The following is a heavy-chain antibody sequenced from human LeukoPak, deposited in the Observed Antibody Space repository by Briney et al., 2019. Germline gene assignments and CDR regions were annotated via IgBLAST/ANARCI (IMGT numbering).Heavy chain of an antibody. V-gene: IGHV1-8*01. CDR3: ARGYRTGNYYYYGMDV. CDR1: GYTFTNYD. Sequence: VASVKVSCKTSGYTFTNYDINWVRQATGQGLEWMGWMNPNSGNTGYAQKFQGRVTMTRNTSISTAYMELSSLRSEDTAVYYCARGYRTGNYYYYGMDVWGQGTTVTVSS. J-gene: IGHJ6*02. CDR2: MNPNSGNT. D-gene: IGHD1-1*01.